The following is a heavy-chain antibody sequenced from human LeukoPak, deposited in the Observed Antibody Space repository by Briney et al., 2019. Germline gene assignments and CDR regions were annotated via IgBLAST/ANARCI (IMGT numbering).Heavy chain of an antibody. CDR3: ARLREDGYNVFDY. V-gene: IGHV1-18*01. D-gene: IGHD5-24*01. CDR1: GYTFTSYG. J-gene: IGHJ4*02. CDR2: ISAYNGNT. Sequence: ASVTVSCTTSGYTFTSYGISWVRQAPGQGLEWMGWISAYNGNTNYAQKPQGRVTMTTDTSTSTAYMELRSLRSDDTAVYYCARLREDGYNVFDYWGQGTLVTVSS.